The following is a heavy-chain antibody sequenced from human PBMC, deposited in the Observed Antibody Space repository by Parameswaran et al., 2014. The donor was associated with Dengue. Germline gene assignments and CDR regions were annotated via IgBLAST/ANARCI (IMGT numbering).Heavy chain of an antibody. D-gene: IGHD3-22*01. CDR3: ARDLGKKGSSGYYYVGWFDP. V-gene: IGHV1-3*01. Sequence: WVRQAPGQRLEWMGWINAGNGNTKYSQKFQGRVTITRDTSASTAYMELSSLRSEDTAVYYCARDLGKKGSSGYYYVGWFDPWGQGTLVTVSS. CDR2: INAGNGNT. J-gene: IGHJ5*02.